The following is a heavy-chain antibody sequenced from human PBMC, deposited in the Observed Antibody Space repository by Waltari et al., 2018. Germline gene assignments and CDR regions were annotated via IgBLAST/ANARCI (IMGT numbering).Heavy chain of an antibody. CDR2: INWNSGSI. CDR1: GFTFDDYA. V-gene: IGHV3-9*01. D-gene: IGHD3-22*01. J-gene: IGHJ3*02. CDR3: AKKNDEVFDRNGLVYDAFDM. Sequence: EVQLVESGGGLVQPGRSLRLSCVGSGFTFDDYAMNWVRQAPGKCLEWVSGINWNSGSIGYGDSVKCLFIISSDNARNSVHLQMNGLTSEDTALYYCAKKNDEVFDRNGLVYDAFDMWGQGTMVTVSS.